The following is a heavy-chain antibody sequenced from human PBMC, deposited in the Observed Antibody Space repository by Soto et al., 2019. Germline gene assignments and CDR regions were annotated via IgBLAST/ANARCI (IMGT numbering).Heavy chain of an antibody. CDR1: GYSFTSCW. V-gene: IGHV5-51*01. D-gene: IGHD3-22*01. Sequence: PGECLKSSGKGSGYSFTSCWIGWVRQMFGKGWEWMWIFYPGDSDTRYSLSFQGQVTISADKSISTAYLQWSSLKASDTAMYYCARPAYYYDSSAGYWGQVTLVTVSS. J-gene: IGHJ4*01. CDR3: ARPAYYYDSSAGY. CDR2: FYPGDSDT.